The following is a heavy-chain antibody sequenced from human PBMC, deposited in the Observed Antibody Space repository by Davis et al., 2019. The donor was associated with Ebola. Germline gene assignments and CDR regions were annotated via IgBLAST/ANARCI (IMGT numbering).Heavy chain of an antibody. CDR2: IYYSGST. Sequence: SETLSLTCTVSGVSISSSSYYWSWIRQPPGKGLEWIGYIYYSGSTNYNPSLKSRVTISVDTSKNQFSLKLRSVTAADTAVYYCARRNQGYYYYGMDVWGQGTTVTVSS. J-gene: IGHJ6*02. CDR3: ARRNQGYYYYGMDV. V-gene: IGHV4-61*05. CDR1: GVSISSSSYY. D-gene: IGHD2/OR15-2a*01.